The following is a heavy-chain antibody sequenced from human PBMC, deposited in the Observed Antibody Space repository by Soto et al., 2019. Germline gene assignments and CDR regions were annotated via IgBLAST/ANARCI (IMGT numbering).Heavy chain of an antibody. CDR1: GASISNYY. V-gene: IGHV4-59*01. CDR2: IFYTGTT. D-gene: IGHD2-15*01. CDR3: VRDAEYCSGGSCYRWFDP. Sequence: TSETLSLTCSVSGASISNYYWSWIRQPPGEGLEWIGNIFYTGTTYYNPSLKSRVIISVDRSKNQFSLKLRSVTTADTAVYYCVRDAEYCSGGSCYRWFDPWGQGSLVTVS. J-gene: IGHJ5*02.